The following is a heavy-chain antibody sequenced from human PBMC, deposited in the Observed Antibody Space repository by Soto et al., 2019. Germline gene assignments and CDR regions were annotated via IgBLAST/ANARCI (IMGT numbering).Heavy chain of an antibody. D-gene: IGHD4-17*01. Sequence: QVQLVESGGGVVQPGRSLRLSCAVSGFTFSSYGMHWVRQAPDKGLEWVAVISYDGSNKYYADSVKGRFTISRDNSKNKPYLQMNSQRTNDTGVYSCAKDLVTYGAHVAPLAPIDVWGQGTTVTVSS. CDR2: ISYDGSNK. J-gene: IGHJ6*02. CDR3: AKDLVTYGAHVAPLAPIDV. V-gene: IGHV3-30*18. CDR1: GFTFSSYG.